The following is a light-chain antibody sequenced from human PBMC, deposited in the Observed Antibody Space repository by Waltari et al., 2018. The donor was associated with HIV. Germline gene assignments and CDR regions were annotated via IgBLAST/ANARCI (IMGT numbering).Light chain of an antibody. CDR1: SGDIGTYKY. Sequence: QSALTQPASVSGSPGQSIAISCTGTSGDIGTYKYVSWYQQHTGKVPKLIIYDVNVRPSGVSDRFSGSKAGNTATLTISGLHSDDEADYYFCSYTVNSTGVFGAGTKIIV. V-gene: IGLV2-14*03. CDR2: DVN. CDR3: CSYTVNSTGV. J-gene: IGLJ1*01.